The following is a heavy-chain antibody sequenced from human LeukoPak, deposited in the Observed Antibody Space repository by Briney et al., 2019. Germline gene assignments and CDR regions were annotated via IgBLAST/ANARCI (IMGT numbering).Heavy chain of an antibody. V-gene: IGHV3-9*01. CDR2: ISWNSGSI. D-gene: IGHD3-22*01. CDR1: GFTFDDYA. J-gene: IGHJ3*02. CDR3: AKDIWRYYYDNGGAFDI. Sequence: PGGSLRLSCAASGFTFDDYAMHWVRQAPGKGLEWVSGISWNSGSIGYADSVKGRFTISTDNAKNSLYLQMNSLRAEDTALYYCAKDIWRYYYDNGGAFDIWGQGTMVTVSS.